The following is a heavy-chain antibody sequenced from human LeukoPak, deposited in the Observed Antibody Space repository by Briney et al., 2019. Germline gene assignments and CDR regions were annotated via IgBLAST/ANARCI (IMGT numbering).Heavy chain of an antibody. Sequence: SETLSLTCTVSGGSISSYYWSWIRQPAGKGLEWIGRIYTSGSTNYNPSLKSRVTISVDTSKNQFSLKLSSVTAADTAVYYCARSLSAAIPYNWFDPWGQGTLVTVSS. V-gene: IGHV4-4*07. CDR1: GGSISSYY. D-gene: IGHD2-2*01. CDR2: IYTSGST. CDR3: ARSLSAAIPYNWFDP. J-gene: IGHJ5*02.